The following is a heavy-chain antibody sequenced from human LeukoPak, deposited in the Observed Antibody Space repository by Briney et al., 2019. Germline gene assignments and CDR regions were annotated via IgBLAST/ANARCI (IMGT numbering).Heavy chain of an antibody. Sequence: SETLSLTCTVSVGSISSSRYYWGWIRQPPGNGLEWIGSIYYSWITYYNPSLKIRFTISVDTSKNQFSLKLSSVTAAATAVYYCARDQIVVVPAAPTNWFAPWGQGTLVTVSS. CDR2: IYYSWIT. CDR3: ARDQIVVVPAAPTNWFAP. V-gene: IGHV4-39*07. J-gene: IGHJ5*02. CDR1: VGSISSSRYY. D-gene: IGHD2-2*01.